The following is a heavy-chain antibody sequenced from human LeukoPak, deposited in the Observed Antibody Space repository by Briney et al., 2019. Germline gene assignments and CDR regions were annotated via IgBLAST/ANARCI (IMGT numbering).Heavy chain of an antibody. CDR1: GYSISSGYY. CDR2: IYHSGST. D-gene: IGHD3-22*01. J-gene: IGHJ4*02. V-gene: IGHV4-38-2*01. Sequence: SETLSLTCAVSGYSISSGYYWGWIRQPPGKGREWTGSIYHSGSTYYNPSLKSRVTISVDTSKNLFSLKLSSVTAADTAVYYCARLLYYYDSSGLDYWGQGTLVTVSS. CDR3: ARLLYYYDSSGLDY.